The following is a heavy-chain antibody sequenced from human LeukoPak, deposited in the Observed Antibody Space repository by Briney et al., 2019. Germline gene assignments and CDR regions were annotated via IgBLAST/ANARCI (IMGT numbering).Heavy chain of an antibody. CDR1: GGSFSGYY. J-gene: IGHJ5*02. CDR3: ARDGPYYDILTGYYNWFDP. Sequence: SETLSLTCAVYGGSFSGYYWSWIRQPPGKGLEWIGEINHSGSTNYNPSLKSRVTISVDTSKNQFSLKLSSVTAADTAVYYCARDGPYYDILTGYYNWFDPWGQGTLVTVSS. V-gene: IGHV4-34*01. CDR2: INHSGST. D-gene: IGHD3-9*01.